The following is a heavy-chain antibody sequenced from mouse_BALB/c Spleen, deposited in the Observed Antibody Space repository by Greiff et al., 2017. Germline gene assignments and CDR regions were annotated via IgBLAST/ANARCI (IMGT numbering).Heavy chain of an antibody. J-gene: IGHJ4*01. CDR2: ISSGGSYT. V-gene: IGHV5-9-3*01. CDR1: GFTFSSYA. D-gene: IGHD2-1*01. Sequence: EVNVVESGGGLVKPGGSLKLSCAASGFTFSSYAMSWVRQTPEKRLEWVATISSGGSYTYYPDSVKGRFTISRDNAKNTLYLQMSSLRSEDTAMYYCARQDGNGDAMDYWGQGTSVTVSS. CDR3: ARQDGNGDAMDY.